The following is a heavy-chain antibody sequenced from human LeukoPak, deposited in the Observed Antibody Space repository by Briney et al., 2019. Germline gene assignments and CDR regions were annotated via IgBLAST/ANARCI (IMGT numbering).Heavy chain of an antibody. CDR2: ISSISGYT. CDR1: GFTFSDYY. D-gene: IGHD6-19*01. Sequence: GGSLRLSCAASGFTFSDYYMSWIRQAPGEGLERVSYISSISGYTNYADSVKGRFSISTDNAKNSLYLQMNSLRAEATAVFYCARAASSSGWYYFDYWGQGTLVTVSS. CDR3: ARAASSSGWYYFDY. V-gene: IGHV3-11*06. J-gene: IGHJ4*02.